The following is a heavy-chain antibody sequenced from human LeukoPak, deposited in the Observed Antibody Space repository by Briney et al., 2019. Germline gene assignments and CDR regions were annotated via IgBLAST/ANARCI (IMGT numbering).Heavy chain of an antibody. V-gene: IGHV3-30*18. CDR1: GLTFSTYG. D-gene: IGHD4-17*01. CDR2: ISFDGSNK. J-gene: IGHJ4*02. CDR3: AKDPSSGDYGDRYYFDY. Sequence: GGSLRLSCAASGLTFSTYGMHWVRQAPGKGLEWVAVISFDGSNKYYADSVKGRFTISRDNSKSTLYLQMNSLRVEDTAVYYCAKDPSSGDYGDRYYFDYWGQGTLVTVSS.